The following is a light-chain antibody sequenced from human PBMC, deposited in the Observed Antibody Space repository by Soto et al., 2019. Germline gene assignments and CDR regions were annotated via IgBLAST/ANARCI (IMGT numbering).Light chain of an antibody. CDR3: LQDINYPWT. CDR2: GAS. J-gene: IGKJ1*01. Sequence: AIQMTQSPSSLSASVGDRVTISCRASHVIGNALCLYQQKPGKPPKVLIYGASNLQSGVPPRFSGSGSGTDFTLAISSLQPEDSATYYCLQDINYPWTFGQGTKVDIK. V-gene: IGKV1-6*02. CDR1: HVIGNA.